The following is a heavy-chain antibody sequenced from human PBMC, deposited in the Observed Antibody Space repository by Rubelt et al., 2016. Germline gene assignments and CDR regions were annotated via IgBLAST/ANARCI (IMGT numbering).Heavy chain of an antibody. D-gene: IGHD3-3*01. CDR2: ISGSSHTI. CDR1: GFIFSNYN. CDR3: AKLSQTIFGRPYYYYYGMDV. Sequence: VQPGGSLRLSCTVSGFIFSNYNMNWVRQAPGKGLEWISYISGSSHTIFYAASVKGRFTFSRDNTKNSLFLQMNSLRAEDTAVYYCAKLSQTIFGRPYYYYYGMDVWGQGTTVTVSS. V-gene: IGHV3-48*04. J-gene: IGHJ6*02.